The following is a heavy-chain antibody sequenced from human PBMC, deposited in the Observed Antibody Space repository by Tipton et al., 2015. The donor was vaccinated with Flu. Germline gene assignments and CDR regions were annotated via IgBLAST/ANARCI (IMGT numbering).Heavy chain of an antibody. CDR2: IWYDGSNE. V-gene: IGHV3-33*01. CDR3: ARDEGVVNYYFGMDV. Sequence: QLVQSGRGGVQPERSLRLSCTTSGFDFSVYGMHWVRQAPGKGLEWVAVIWYDGSNEHYADSVKGRFTISRDNSKKTLYLQMNNLRVEDTAVYYCARDEGVVNYYFGMDVWGQGTTVTVSS. J-gene: IGHJ6*02. CDR1: GFDFSVYG.